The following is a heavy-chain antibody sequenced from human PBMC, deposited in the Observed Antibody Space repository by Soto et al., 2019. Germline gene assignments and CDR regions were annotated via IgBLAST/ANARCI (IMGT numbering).Heavy chain of an antibody. Sequence: QVQLVQSGAEVKRPGTSVKVSCKASGYTFSTYYMHWVRQAPGQGLEWMGIINPSGGSPNYAQKFQGRLTMTRDTATSTVYMELSSLGYEDTAVYYCARESGGYAYWGQGTLVAVSS. J-gene: IGHJ4*02. D-gene: IGHD3-22*01. V-gene: IGHV1-46*03. CDR1: GYTFSTYY. CDR2: INPSGGSP. CDR3: ARESGGYAY.